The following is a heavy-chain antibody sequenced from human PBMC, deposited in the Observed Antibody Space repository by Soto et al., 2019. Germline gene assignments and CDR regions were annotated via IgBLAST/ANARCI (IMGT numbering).Heavy chain of an antibody. CDR1: GGTFSSYA. V-gene: IGHV1-69*13. CDR3: ARANWDSSGYYSHAFDI. J-gene: IGHJ3*02. CDR2: IIPIFGTA. Sequence: ASVKVSCKASGGTFSSYAISWVRQAPGQGLEWMGGIIPIFGTANYAQKFQGRVTITADESASTAYMELSSLRSEDTAVYYCARANWDSSGYYSHAFDIWGQGTMVTVSS. D-gene: IGHD3-22*01.